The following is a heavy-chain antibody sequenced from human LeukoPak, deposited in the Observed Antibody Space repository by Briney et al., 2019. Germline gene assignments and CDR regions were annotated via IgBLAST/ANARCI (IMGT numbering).Heavy chain of an antibody. J-gene: IGHJ4*02. Sequence: ASVKVSCKASGYTFTVYYMHWVRQAPGQGLEWMGWINPNSGGTNYAQKFQGWVTMTRDTSISTAYMELSRLRSDDTAVYYCARGLRPYCSSTSCTNGDYFDYWGQGTLVPVSS. CDR2: INPNSGGT. D-gene: IGHD2-2*01. CDR3: ARGLRPYCSSTSCTNGDYFDY. V-gene: IGHV1-2*04. CDR1: GYTFTVYY.